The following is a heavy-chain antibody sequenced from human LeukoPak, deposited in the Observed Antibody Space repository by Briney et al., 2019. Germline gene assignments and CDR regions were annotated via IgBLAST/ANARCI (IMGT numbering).Heavy chain of an antibody. CDR3: ALSLHYYDSSGYWGDYFDY. CDR2: ISAYNGNT. V-gene: IGHV1-18*01. CDR1: GYTLTSYG. Sequence: ASVKVSCKASGYTLTSYGISWVRQAPGQGLEWMGWISAYNGNTNYAQKLQGRVTMTTDTSTSTAYMELRSLRSDDTAVYYCALSLHYYDSSGYWGDYFDYWGQGTLVTVSS. J-gene: IGHJ4*02. D-gene: IGHD3-22*01.